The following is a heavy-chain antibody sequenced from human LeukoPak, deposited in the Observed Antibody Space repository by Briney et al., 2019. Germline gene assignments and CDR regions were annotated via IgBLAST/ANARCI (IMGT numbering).Heavy chain of an antibody. CDR2: IWYDGSNK. V-gene: IGHV3-33*01. CDR1: GFTFSSYG. J-gene: IGHJ4*02. Sequence: GGSLRLSCAASGFTFSSYGMHWVRQAPGKGLEWVAVIWYDGSNKYYADSVKGRFTISRDNSKNTLYLQMNSLRAEDTAVYYCARDRDGNYFDYWGQGTLVTVSS. CDR3: ARDRDGNYFDY. D-gene: IGHD1-26*01.